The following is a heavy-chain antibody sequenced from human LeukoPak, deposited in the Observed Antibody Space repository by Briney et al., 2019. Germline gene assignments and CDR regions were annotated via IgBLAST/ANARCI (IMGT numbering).Heavy chain of an antibody. D-gene: IGHD3-3*01. CDR3: ARDLAGGTIFGVVITGDWFDP. Sequence: GASVKVSCKASGGTFSSYAISWVRQAPGQGLEWMGRIIPILGIANYAQKFQGRVTITADKSTSTVYMELSSLRSEDTAVYYCARDLAGGTIFGVVITGDWFDPWGQGTLVTVSS. CDR2: IIPILGIA. CDR1: GGTFSSYA. J-gene: IGHJ5*02. V-gene: IGHV1-69*04.